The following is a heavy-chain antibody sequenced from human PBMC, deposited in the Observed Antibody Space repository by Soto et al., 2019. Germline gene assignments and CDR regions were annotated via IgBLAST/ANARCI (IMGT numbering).Heavy chain of an antibody. Sequence: GGSLRLSCAASGFTFSSYWMSWVRQAPGKGLEWVANIKQDGSEKYYVDSVKGRFTISRDNAKNSLYLQMNSLRAEDTAVYYCATVDGPTDDAFDIWGQGTMVTVSS. CDR1: GFTFSSYW. D-gene: IGHD2-15*01. V-gene: IGHV3-7*01. CDR3: ATVDGPTDDAFDI. J-gene: IGHJ3*02. CDR2: IKQDGSEK.